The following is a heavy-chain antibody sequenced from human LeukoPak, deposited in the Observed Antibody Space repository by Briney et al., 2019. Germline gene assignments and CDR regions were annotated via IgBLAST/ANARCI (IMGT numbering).Heavy chain of an antibody. Sequence: GGALRLSCAASGFTFSSYAMHWVRQDPAKGLEWVAAISYDGSNKYYADSVKGRFTISRDNSKNTLYLQMNSLRAEDTAVYYCARDKMERIQRWPTYDYYYYGMEVWGQGTTVTVSS. D-gene: IGHD5-18*01. CDR2: ISYDGSNK. V-gene: IGHV3-30-3*01. J-gene: IGHJ6*02. CDR3: ARDKMERIQRWPTYDYYYYGMEV. CDR1: GFTFSSYA.